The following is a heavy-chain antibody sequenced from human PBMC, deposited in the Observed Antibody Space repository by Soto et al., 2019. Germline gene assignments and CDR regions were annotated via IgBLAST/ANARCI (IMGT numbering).Heavy chain of an antibody. CDR2: ISSSSSYI. Sequence: EVQLVESGGGLVKPGGSLRLSCAASGFTFSSYSMNWVRQAPGKGLEWVSSISSSSSYIYYADSVKGRFTISRDNAKNSLYLQMNSLRAEDTAVYYCARDRGLWLEGVDYWAREPWSPSPQ. V-gene: IGHV3-21*01. D-gene: IGHD5-18*01. CDR3: ARDRGLWLEGVDY. CDR1: GFTFSSYS. J-gene: IGHJ4*02.